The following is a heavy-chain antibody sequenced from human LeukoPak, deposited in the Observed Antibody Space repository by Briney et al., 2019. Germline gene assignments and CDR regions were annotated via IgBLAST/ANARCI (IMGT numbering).Heavy chain of an antibody. CDR2: IDLSDSDT. CDR1: GYNFTTYW. D-gene: IGHD2-8*02. CDR3: TKVVYVFGCDRNWCDP. J-gene: IGHJ5*02. Sequence: GESLKISCKASGYNFTTYWIGWVRQKPGKGLEWMGIIDLSDSDTRYSPSFQGQVTISADKSITTAYLEWSSLKASDTAMYYCTKVVYVFGCDRNWCDPWGQGTLVTVSS. V-gene: IGHV5-51*01.